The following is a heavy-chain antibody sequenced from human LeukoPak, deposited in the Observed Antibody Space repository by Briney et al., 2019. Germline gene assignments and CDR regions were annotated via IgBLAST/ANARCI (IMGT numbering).Heavy chain of an antibody. CDR3: ARGGFMITFGGVIDNWFDP. V-gene: IGHV3-23*01. J-gene: IGHJ5*02. CDR1: GFTFSSYA. Sequence: PGGSLRLSCAASGFTFSSYAMNWVRQAPGKGLEWVSAISGGGGTTYYADSVKGRFTISRDNAKNSLYLQMNSLRAEDTAVYYCARGGFMITFGGVIDNWFDPWGQGTLVTVSS. D-gene: IGHD3-16*02. CDR2: ISGGGGTT.